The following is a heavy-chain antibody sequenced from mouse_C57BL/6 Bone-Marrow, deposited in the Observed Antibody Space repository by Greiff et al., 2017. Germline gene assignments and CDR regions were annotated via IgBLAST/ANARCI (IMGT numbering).Heavy chain of an antibody. CDR1: GYAFSSSW. D-gene: IGHD2-12*01. CDR3: ARSHDGAMDY. J-gene: IGHJ4*01. CDR2: IYPGDGDT. Sequence: QVQLKQSGPELVKPGASVKISCKASGYAFSSSWMNWVKQRPGKGLEWIGRIYPGDGDTNYNGKFKGKATLTADKSSSTAYMQLSSLTSEDSAVYFCARSHDGAMDYWGQGTSVTVSS. V-gene: IGHV1-82*01.